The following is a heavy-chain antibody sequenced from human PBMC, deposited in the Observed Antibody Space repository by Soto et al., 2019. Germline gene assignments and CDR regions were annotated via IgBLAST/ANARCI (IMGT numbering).Heavy chain of an antibody. V-gene: IGHV3-7*01. CDR3: ARIASAGRGWDV. CDR2: IKQDGSEK. Sequence: EVQLVESGGGLVQPGGSLRLSCAASGFTFSSYWMSWVRQAPVKGLEGVGNIKQDGSEKNYVDFVGGRFTISRDNAENSPYLQMNSLRAGDTAVYYCARIASAGRGWDVWGQGTTVVVSS. J-gene: IGHJ6*02. D-gene: IGHD6-13*01. CDR1: GFTFSSYW.